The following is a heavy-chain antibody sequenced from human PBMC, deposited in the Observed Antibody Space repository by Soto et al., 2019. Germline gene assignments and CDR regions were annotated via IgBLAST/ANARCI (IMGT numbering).Heavy chain of an antibody. CDR1: GFTCNNYG. D-gene: IGHD2-2*01. V-gene: IGHV3-30*18. Sequence: GGSLRLSCAASGFTCNNYGMHWVREAPGKGLEWVGLISYAGWNKYCADSVKGRFSSSRDNPKNTLYLEMNNLRTEDTGLYYCAKALGFCSSSSCSKDYYYYYGIDVWGQGTTVTVSS. CDR3: AKALGFCSSSSCSKDYYYYYGIDV. J-gene: IGHJ6*02. CDR2: ISYAGWNK.